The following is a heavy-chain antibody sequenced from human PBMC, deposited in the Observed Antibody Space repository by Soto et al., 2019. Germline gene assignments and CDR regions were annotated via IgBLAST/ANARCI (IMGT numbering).Heavy chain of an antibody. D-gene: IGHD3-10*01. CDR3: ARAVARGVKTIYYYYGMDV. V-gene: IGHV1-3*01. J-gene: IGHJ6*02. CDR1: GYTFSNFA. Sequence: ASVKVSCKASGYTFSNFAMHWVRQAPGQRLEWMGWINPGNGNTKYSQTFQGRVTITGDTSASTAYMELSSLGSEDTAVYYCARAVARGVKTIYYYYGMDVWGQGTTVTVSS. CDR2: INPGNGNT.